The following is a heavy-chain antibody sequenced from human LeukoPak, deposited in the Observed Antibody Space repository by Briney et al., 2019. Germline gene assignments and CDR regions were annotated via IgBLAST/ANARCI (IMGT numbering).Heavy chain of an antibody. J-gene: IGHJ4*02. CDR3: ARVAMIEPGLQDY. D-gene: IGHD3-22*01. V-gene: IGHV3-7*01. CDR2: IKQDGSEK. Sequence: PGGSLRLSCAASGFTFSSYWMSWVRQAPGKGLEWVANIKQDGSEKYYVDSVKGRFTISRDNAKNSLYLQMNSLRAEDTAVYYCARVAMIEPGLQDYWGQGTLVTVSS. CDR1: GFTFSSYW.